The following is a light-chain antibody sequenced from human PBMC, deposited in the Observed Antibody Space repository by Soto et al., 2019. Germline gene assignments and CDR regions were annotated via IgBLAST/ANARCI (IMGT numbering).Light chain of an antibody. CDR1: SSDIGAYNY. CDR3: SSYTSSSTLV. Sequence: QSALTQPASVSGSPGQSITISCSGRSSDIGAYNYVSWYQHHPGKVTKVMIYEVTNRPSGVSNRFSGSKSGNTASLTISGLQAEDEADYYCSSYTSSSTLVFGGGTKLTVL. V-gene: IGLV2-14*01. CDR2: EVT. J-gene: IGLJ3*02.